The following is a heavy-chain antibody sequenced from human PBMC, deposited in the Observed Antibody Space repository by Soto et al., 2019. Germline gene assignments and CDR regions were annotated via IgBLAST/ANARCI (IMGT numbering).Heavy chain of an antibody. D-gene: IGHD3-10*01. J-gene: IGHJ4*02. Sequence: QVQLQESGPGLVNPSETLSLTCTVSGVSVSSGSYYWSWVRQPPGKALEWIGFIDYSGSTNYNPSLKSRITISIDTSKNQCSLKVTSVTAADTAVYFCAIDRSFGSWSYGDYWGQGILVNVSS. CDR1: GVSVSSGSYY. CDR2: IDYSGST. V-gene: IGHV4-61*01. CDR3: AIDRSFGSWSYGDY.